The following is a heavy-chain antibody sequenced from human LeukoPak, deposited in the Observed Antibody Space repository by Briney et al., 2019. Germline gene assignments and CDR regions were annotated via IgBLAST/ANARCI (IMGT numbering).Heavy chain of an antibody. CDR1: GFTFSNYW. J-gene: IGHJ6*02. CDR2: ISHTGSTM. CDR3: AIPPLSGTGSSRPLAGMDV. D-gene: IGHD3-10*01. V-gene: IGHV3-48*04. Sequence: GGSLRLSCAASGFTFSNYWMTWVRQAPGKGLEWVSYISHTGSTMSYADSVKGRFTISRDNARNSLYLQMNSLRAEDTAVYYCAIPPLSGTGSSRPLAGMDVWGQGTTVTVSS.